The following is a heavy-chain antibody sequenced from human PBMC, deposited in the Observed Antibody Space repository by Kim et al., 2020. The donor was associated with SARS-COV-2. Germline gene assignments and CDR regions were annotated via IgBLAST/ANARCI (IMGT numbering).Heavy chain of an antibody. Sequence: GGSLRLSCAASGFTFSSYAMSWVRQAPGKGLEWVSAISGSGGSTYYADSVKGRFTISRDNSKNTLYLQMNSLRAEDTAVYYCAKVVGPVVVVAATQYYFDYWGQGTLVTVSS. V-gene: IGHV3-23*01. D-gene: IGHD2-15*01. J-gene: IGHJ4*02. CDR2: ISGSGGST. CDR1: GFTFSSYA. CDR3: AKVVGPVVVVAATQYYFDY.